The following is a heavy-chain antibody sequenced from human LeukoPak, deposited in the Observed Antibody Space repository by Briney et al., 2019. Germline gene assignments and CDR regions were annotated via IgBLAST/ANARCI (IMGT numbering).Heavy chain of an antibody. CDR2: IYYSGST. CDR3: ARGGGFFDDFDY. J-gene: IGHJ4*02. CDR1: GGSISSYY. V-gene: IGHV4-59*01. Sequence: SETLSLTCTVSGGSISSYYWSWIRQPPGKGLEWIGYIYYSGSTNYNPSLKSRVTISVDTSKNQFSLKLSSVTAADTAVYYCARGGGFFDDFDYWGQGTLVTVSS. D-gene: IGHD2-15*01.